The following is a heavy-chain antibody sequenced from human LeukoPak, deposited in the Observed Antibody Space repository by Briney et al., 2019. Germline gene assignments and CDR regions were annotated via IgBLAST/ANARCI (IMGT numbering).Heavy chain of an antibody. CDR2: ISNDGTTT. Sequence: GGSLRLSCAASGFAFSSYWMHWVRQAPGKGLVWVSRISNDGTTTTYADSVKGRFTISRDNAKNTLYLQMNSLRVEDTAIYYCAKMTAPAYWGQGTLVTVSS. CDR1: GFAFSSYW. J-gene: IGHJ4*02. D-gene: IGHD5-18*01. CDR3: AKMTAPAY. V-gene: IGHV3-74*01.